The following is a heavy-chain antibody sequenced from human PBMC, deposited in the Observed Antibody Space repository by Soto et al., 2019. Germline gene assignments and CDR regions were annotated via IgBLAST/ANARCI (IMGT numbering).Heavy chain of an antibody. CDR1: GFSFSSYG. CDR3: AKDSVFEYSFGQHGFDS. V-gene: IGHV3-30*03. CDR2: ITYDGSDT. Sequence: QEQLVESGGGVVQPGTSLRLSCGASGFSFSSYGMHWVRQAPGKGLEWVAFITYDGSDTYYVDSVKGRFTVSRHNSKNTLYLQMNSLKPEXXXXXXCAKDSVFEYSFGQHGFDSWGQGTLVTVSS. D-gene: IGHD4-4*01. J-gene: IGHJ4*02.